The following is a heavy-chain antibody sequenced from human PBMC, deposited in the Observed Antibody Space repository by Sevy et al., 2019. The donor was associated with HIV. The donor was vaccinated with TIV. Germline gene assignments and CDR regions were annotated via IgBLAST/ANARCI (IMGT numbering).Heavy chain of an antibody. V-gene: IGHV3-13*01. D-gene: IGHD6-13*01. CDR3: ARGVRGIAEALQTPYWFDP. CDR1: GFTFGGYD. CDR2: IGTAGDT. J-gene: IGHJ5*02. Sequence: GGSLTLSCAAFGFTFGGYDMHWARHATGRGLEWVSAIGTAGDTNYTGSGRGGVTISRENAKNSLYLQMNSLRAGDTAVYYCARGVRGIAEALQTPYWFDPWGQGTLVTVSS.